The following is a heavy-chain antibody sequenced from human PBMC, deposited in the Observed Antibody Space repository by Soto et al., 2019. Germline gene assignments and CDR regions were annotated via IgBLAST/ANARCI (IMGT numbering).Heavy chain of an antibody. CDR2: IYYSGST. V-gene: IGHV4-31*03. Sequence: QVQLQESGPGLVKPSQTLSLTCTVSGGSISSGGYYWSWIRQHPGKGLEWIGYIYYSGSTYYNPSLTSRVTLSVDTSKNQFSLKLSSVTAADTAVYYCARVGFQARWFDPWGQGTLVTVSS. CDR3: ARVGFQARWFDP. D-gene: IGHD3-10*01. CDR1: GGSISSGGYY. J-gene: IGHJ5*02.